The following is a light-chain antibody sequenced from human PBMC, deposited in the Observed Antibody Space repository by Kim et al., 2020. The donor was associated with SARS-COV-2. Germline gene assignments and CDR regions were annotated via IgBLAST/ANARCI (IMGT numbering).Light chain of an antibody. V-gene: IGKV3-11*01. J-gene: IGKJ4*01. Sequence: EILLTQSPATLSLSPGDRATHSCRASQSVSSYLAWYQQKPGQAPRLLIYDASHRATGIPARFSGSGSGTDFTLTIISLEPEDFAVYYCHQRYNCPPFTFGRGTKVDIK. CDR3: HQRYNCPPFT. CDR2: DAS. CDR1: QSVSSY.